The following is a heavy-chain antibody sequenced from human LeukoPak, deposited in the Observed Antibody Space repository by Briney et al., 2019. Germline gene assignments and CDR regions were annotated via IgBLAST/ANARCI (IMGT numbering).Heavy chain of an antibody. CDR3: ASSRAITYFDY. CDR1: GGSISLDY. Sequence: SETLSLTCTVSGGSISLDYWSWIRQPPGKGLEWIGYVYYSGSTNYNPSLKSRVTISVDTSKNQFSLKLNSVTAADTAVYYCASSRAITYFDYWGQGTLVTVSS. J-gene: IGHJ4*02. V-gene: IGHV4-59*01. D-gene: IGHD5-24*01. CDR2: VYYSGST.